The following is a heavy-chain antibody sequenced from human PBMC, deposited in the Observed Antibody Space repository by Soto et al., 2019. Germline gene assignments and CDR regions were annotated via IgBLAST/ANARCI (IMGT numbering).Heavy chain of an antibody. D-gene: IGHD2-15*01. CDR1: GGSFSGYY. CDR3: ARGRPVRGFYGWFYYYYMDV. J-gene: IGHJ6*03. V-gene: IGHV4-34*01. CDR2: INHSGST. Sequence: PSKTLSLTCAVYGGSFSGYYWSWIRQPPGKGLEWIGEINHSGSTNYNPSLKSRVTISVDTSKNQFSLKLSSVTAADTAVYYCARGRPVRGFYGWFYYYYMDVWGKGTTVTVSS.